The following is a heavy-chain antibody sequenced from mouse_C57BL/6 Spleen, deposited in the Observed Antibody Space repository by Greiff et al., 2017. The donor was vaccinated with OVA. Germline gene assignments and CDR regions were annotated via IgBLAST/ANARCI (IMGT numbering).Heavy chain of an antibody. CDR3: AGRLRWDYAMDY. CDR2: ISSGSSTI. CDR1: GFTFSDYG. J-gene: IGHJ4*01. V-gene: IGHV5-17*01. D-gene: IGHD1-1*01. Sequence: EVKVVESGGGLVKPGGSLKLSCAASGFTFSDYGMHWVRQAPEKGLEWVAYISSGSSTIYYADTVKGRFTISRDNTKNTLFRQVTSLRSADTAMCYCAGRLRWDYAMDYWGQGTSVTVSS.